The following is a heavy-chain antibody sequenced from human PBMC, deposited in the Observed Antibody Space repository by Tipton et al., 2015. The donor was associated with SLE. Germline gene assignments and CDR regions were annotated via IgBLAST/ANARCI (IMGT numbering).Heavy chain of an antibody. CDR1: GGSISSNSYY. Sequence: TLSLTCTVSGGSISSNSYYWAWIRQPPGQGLVWVGTVFYSGSTYYNLSLKSRVTISIDTSKNQFSLKLRSVTAADTAVYYCATARGVTTGWYFDLWGRGTLVTVSS. CDR2: VFYSGST. CDR3: ATARGVTTGWYFDL. V-gene: IGHV4-39*07. J-gene: IGHJ2*01. D-gene: IGHD4-17*01.